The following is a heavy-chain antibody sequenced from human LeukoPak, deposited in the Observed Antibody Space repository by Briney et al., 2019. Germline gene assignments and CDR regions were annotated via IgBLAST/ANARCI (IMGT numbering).Heavy chain of an antibody. CDR3: ARDSSSWYLGFDY. CDR2: MNPNSGNT. J-gene: IGHJ4*02. D-gene: IGHD6-13*01. Sequence: ASVKVSCKASGYTFTSYDINWVRQATGQGPEWMGWMNPNSGNTGYAQKFQGRVTMTRNTSISTAYMELSSLRSEDTAVYYCARDSSSWYLGFDYWGQGTLVTVSS. CDR1: GYTFTSYD. V-gene: IGHV1-8*01.